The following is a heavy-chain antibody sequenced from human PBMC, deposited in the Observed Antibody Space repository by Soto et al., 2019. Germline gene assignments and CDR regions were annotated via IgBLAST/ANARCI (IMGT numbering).Heavy chain of an antibody. Sequence: QVQLVQSGAEVKKPGASVKVSCKVSGYTLTELSMHWVRQAPGKGLEWMGGFDPEDGETIYAQKFQGRVTMTEDTSTDTAYMELSSLRSEDTAVYYCATRFSTGYSSSWYLDYCGQGTLVTVSS. CDR2: FDPEDGET. CDR3: ATRFSTGYSSSWYLDY. V-gene: IGHV1-24*01. J-gene: IGHJ4*02. D-gene: IGHD6-13*01. CDR1: GYTLTELS.